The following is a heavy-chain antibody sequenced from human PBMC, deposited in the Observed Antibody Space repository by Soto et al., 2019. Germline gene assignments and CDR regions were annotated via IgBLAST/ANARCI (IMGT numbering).Heavy chain of an antibody. CDR2: VYSGADGESA. CDR1: GSTITNNQ. Sequence: EVQLVQSGGGLVQPGGSLRLSCAASGSTITNNQMNWVRQAPGKGLEWVALVYSGADGESADYSDSVKGRLSISRDTSKNTVNLQINSLRVDDTAIYYCARDSYSRYWGQGTLVIVSS. J-gene: IGHJ4*02. V-gene: IGHV3-66*01. CDR3: ARDSYSRY. D-gene: IGHD6-13*01.